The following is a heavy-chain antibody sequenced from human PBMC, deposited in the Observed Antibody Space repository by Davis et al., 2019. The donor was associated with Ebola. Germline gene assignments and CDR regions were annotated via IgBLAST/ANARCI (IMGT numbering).Heavy chain of an antibody. J-gene: IGHJ1*01. Sequence: GGSLRLSCVASGFTFSSYSMNWVRQAPGKGLEWVSGISWNSGSIGYADSVKGRFTISRDNAKNSLYLQMNSLRAEDTALYYCAKDRALTAEYFQHWGQGTLVTVSS. V-gene: IGHV3-9*01. CDR3: AKDRALTAEYFQH. CDR2: ISWNSGSI. CDR1: GFTFSSYS.